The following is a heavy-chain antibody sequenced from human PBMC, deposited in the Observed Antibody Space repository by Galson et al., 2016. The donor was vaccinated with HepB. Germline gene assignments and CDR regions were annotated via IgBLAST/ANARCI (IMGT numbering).Heavy chain of an antibody. J-gene: IGHJ4*02. CDR2: ISYDGSNK. V-gene: IGHV3-30*04. CDR3: ARDYGPGGQIQKYDY. CDR1: GFTFSRYS. D-gene: IGHD3-10*01. Sequence: SLRLSCAASGFTFSRYSMHWVRQAPGKGLEWVAVISYDGSNKDYADSVKGRFTISRDNAQNPLYLQMNNLRPEDTAVYYCARDYGPGGQIQKYDYWGQGTLVTVSS.